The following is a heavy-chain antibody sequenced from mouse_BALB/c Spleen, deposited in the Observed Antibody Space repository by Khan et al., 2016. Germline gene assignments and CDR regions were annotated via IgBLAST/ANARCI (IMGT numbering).Heavy chain of an antibody. CDR1: GFTFSSFG. J-gene: IGHJ4*01. Sequence: EVELVESGGGLVQPGGSRKLSCAASGFTFSSFGMHWVRQAPEKGLEWVAYISSGSSTIYYADTVNGRFTISRDNPKNTLFLQMTSLRSVRTARYCCARDDCGNHYYAMDYWGQGTSVTVSS. D-gene: IGHD2-1*01. V-gene: IGHV5-17*02. CDR3: ARDDCGNHYYAMDY. CDR2: ISSGSSTI.